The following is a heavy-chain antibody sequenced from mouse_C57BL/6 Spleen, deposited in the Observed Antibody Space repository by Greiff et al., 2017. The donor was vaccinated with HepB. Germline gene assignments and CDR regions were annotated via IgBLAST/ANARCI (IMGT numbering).Heavy chain of an antibody. J-gene: IGHJ4*01. D-gene: IGHD2-1*01. V-gene: IGHV1-61*01. CDR2: IYPSDSET. CDR3: ARSNYGNWYAMDY. Sequence: QVQLQQPGAELVRPGSSVKLSCKASGYTFTSYWMDWVKQRPGQGLEWIGNIYPSDSETHYNQKFKDKATLTVDKSSSTAFMQLSSLTSEDSVVYYCARSNYGNWYAMDYWGQGTSVTVSS. CDR1: GYTFTSYW.